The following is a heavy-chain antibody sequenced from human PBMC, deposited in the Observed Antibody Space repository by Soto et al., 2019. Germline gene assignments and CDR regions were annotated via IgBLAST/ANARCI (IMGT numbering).Heavy chain of an antibody. CDR3: ARESVAAAGTDYYYGMDV. D-gene: IGHD6-13*01. V-gene: IGHV4-4*02. CDR1: GGSISSSNW. CDR2: IYHSGST. Sequence: SETLSLTCAVSGGSISSSNWWSWVRQPPGKGLEWIGEIYHSGSTNYNPSLKSRVTISVDKSKNQFSLKLSSVTAADTAVYYCARESVAAAGTDYYYGMDVWGQGTTVTVSS. J-gene: IGHJ6*02.